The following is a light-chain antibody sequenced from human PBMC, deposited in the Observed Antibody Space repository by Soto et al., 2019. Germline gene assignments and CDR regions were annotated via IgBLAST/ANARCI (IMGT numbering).Light chain of an antibody. CDR1: QTISSW. J-gene: IGKJ1*01. CDR2: TSS. V-gene: IGKV1-39*01. Sequence: DIQITQSPSTVSGSVGDRVSITCRASQTISSWLAWYQQKTGKPPKLLIFTSSSLQSGVPSRFSGSGSGTDFIFTISNLQPEDFATYFCQQSYSTPPTFGQGTKVDIK. CDR3: QQSYSTPPT.